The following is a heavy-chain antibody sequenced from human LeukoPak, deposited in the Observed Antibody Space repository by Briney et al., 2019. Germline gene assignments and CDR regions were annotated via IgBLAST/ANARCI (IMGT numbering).Heavy chain of an antibody. CDR2: IYYSGST. V-gene: IGHV4-39*01. J-gene: IGHJ4*02. CDR3: ASGGYSSSWYALDY. CDR1: GGSISSSSYY. D-gene: IGHD6-13*01. Sequence: PSETLSLPCTVSGGSISSSSYYWGWIRQPPGKGLEWIGSIYYSGSTYYNPSLKSRVTISVDTSKNQFSLKLSSVTAADTAVYYCASGGYSSSWYALDYWGQGTLVTVSS.